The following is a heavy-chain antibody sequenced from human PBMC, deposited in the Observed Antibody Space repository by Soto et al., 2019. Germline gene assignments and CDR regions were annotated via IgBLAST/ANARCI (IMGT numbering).Heavy chain of an antibody. V-gene: IGHV4-4*02. CDR2: IYHSGST. CDR3: ARDRLSRNHAQYYDFWSGYPSEGKFYYYYGMDV. CDR1: GGSISSSNW. D-gene: IGHD3-3*01. J-gene: IGHJ6*02. Sequence: QVQLQESGPGLVKPSGTLSLTCAVSGGSISSSNWWSWVRQPPGKGLEWIGEIYHSGSTNYNPSLKSRVTISVDKSKNQFSLNLSSVTAADTAVYYCARDRLSRNHAQYYDFWSGYPSEGKFYYYYGMDVWGQGTTVTVSS.